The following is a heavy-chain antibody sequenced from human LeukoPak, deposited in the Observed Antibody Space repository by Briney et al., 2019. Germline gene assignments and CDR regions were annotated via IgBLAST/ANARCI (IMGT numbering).Heavy chain of an antibody. CDR3: ARDVPHDWFDT. CDR1: GITFGNNW. J-gene: IGHJ5*02. Sequence: GGSLRLSCAASGITFGNNWMHWVRQAPGKGLVWISRINSDGGGAIYADSVKGRFTVSRDNAKNTLYLQMNSLRAEDTAVYYCARDVPHDWFDTWGQGTLVTVSS. CDR2: INSDGGGA. V-gene: IGHV3-74*01.